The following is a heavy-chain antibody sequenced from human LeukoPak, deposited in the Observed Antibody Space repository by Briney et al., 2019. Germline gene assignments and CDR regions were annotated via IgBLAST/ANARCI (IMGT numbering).Heavy chain of an antibody. CDR3: ARDLTEYYDFWSGYTDAFDI. V-gene: IGHV1-18*01. CDR1: GYTFTTYG. CDR2: ISAYNGKT. J-gene: IGHJ3*02. Sequence: ASVKVSCKASGYTFTTYGISWVRQAPGQGLEWMGWISAYNGKTNYAQKFQGRVTMTTDTSTSTAYMELRSLRSDDTAVYYCARDLTEYYDFWSGYTDAFDIWGQGTMVTVSS. D-gene: IGHD3-3*01.